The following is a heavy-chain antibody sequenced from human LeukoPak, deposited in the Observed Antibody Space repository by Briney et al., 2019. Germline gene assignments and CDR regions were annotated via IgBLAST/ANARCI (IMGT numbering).Heavy chain of an antibody. CDR1: GGSISSYY. CDR3: ARNPSAAWLLPLGPDY. Sequence: SETLSLTCTVSGGSISSYYWSWIRQPPGKGLEWIGYIYYSGSTNYNPSLKSRVTISVDTSKNQFSLKLSPVTAADTAVYYCARNPSAAWLLPLGPDYWGQGTLVTVSS. J-gene: IGHJ4*02. CDR2: IYYSGST. D-gene: IGHD3-22*01. V-gene: IGHV4-59*01.